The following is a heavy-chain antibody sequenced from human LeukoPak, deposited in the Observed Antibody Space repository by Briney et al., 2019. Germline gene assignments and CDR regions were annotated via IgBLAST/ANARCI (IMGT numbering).Heavy chain of an antibody. Sequence: GGSLRLSCAASGFTFSSYWMNWVRQAPGKGLEWVSSISSSSSYIYYADSVKGRFTISRDNAKNSLYLQMNSLRAEDTAVYYCARSRSGNLDYWGQGTLVTVSS. D-gene: IGHD2-15*01. CDR2: ISSSSSYI. CDR1: GFTFSSYW. V-gene: IGHV3-21*01. J-gene: IGHJ4*02. CDR3: ARSRSGNLDY.